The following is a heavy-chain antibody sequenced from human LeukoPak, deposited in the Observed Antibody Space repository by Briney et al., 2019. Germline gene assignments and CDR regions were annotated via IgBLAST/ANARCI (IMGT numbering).Heavy chain of an antibody. Sequence: GGSLRLSCAASGFTFSTYVMSWVRQAPGKGLEWVSAISGSGGSTYYADSVEGRFTISRDNSKNTLYLQMNSLGADDTAVYYCAKGNWRYFDYWGQGTLVTVSS. CDR1: GFTFSTYV. D-gene: IGHD1-1*01. CDR3: AKGNWRYFDY. V-gene: IGHV3-23*01. CDR2: ISGSGGST. J-gene: IGHJ4*02.